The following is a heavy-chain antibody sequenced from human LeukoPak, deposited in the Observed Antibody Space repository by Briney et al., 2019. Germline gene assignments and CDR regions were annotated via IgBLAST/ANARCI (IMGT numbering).Heavy chain of an antibody. Sequence: GESLKISCKGSGYSFTSYWIGWVRQMPGKGLEWMGIIYPGDSDTRYSPSFQGQVTISADKSISTAYLQWSSLKASDTAMYYCARQSLSYYYGSGSSRHYYYYYMDVWGKGTTVTVSS. V-gene: IGHV5-51*01. CDR3: ARQSLSYYYGSGSSRHYYYYYMDV. J-gene: IGHJ6*03. D-gene: IGHD3-10*01. CDR1: GYSFTSYW. CDR2: IYPGDSDT.